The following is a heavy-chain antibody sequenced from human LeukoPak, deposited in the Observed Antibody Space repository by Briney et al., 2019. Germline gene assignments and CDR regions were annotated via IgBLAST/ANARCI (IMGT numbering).Heavy chain of an antibody. J-gene: IGHJ4*02. CDR1: GFTFSSYG. CDR3: AKAAANRGVDY. V-gene: IGHV3-33*06. D-gene: IGHD6-13*01. Sequence: TGGSLRLSCAASGFTFSSYGMHWVRQAPGKGLEWVAVIWYDGTNKFYADSVKGRFTISRDNSKNTLYLQMNRLKAEDTAVYYCAKAAANRGVDYWGQGTLVTVSS. CDR2: IWYDGTNK.